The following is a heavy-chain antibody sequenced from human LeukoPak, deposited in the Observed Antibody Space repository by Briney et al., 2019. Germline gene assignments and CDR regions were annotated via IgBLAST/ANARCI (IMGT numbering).Heavy chain of an antibody. CDR2: IYYSGST. D-gene: IGHD3-22*01. CDR3: ARLAYDSSGYPTAFDY. J-gene: IGHJ4*02. V-gene: IGHV4-39*01. Sequence: SETLSLTCTVSGVSIGSTRYYWGWIRQPPGKGLEWIGSIYYSGSTYYNPSLRSRVTISVDGPKNQFSLKLSSVTAADTAVYYCARLAYDSSGYPTAFDYWGQGTLVTVSS. CDR1: GVSIGSTRYY.